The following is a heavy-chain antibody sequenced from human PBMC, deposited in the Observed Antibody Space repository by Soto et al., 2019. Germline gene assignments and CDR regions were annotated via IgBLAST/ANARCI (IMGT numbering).Heavy chain of an antibody. CDR1: GGSFSSDDHY. V-gene: IGHV4-30-4*08. CDR3: ARIGLTSALL. Sequence: NPSETLSLTCTVSGGSFSSDDHYWNWIRQHPGKGLEWIGYIYYSGSTYYNPPLRSRVTISIDTSKNLFFLNLTSVTAADTAVYFCARIGLTSALLWGQGTLVTVSS. D-gene: IGHD4-17*01. J-gene: IGHJ4*02. CDR2: IYYSGST.